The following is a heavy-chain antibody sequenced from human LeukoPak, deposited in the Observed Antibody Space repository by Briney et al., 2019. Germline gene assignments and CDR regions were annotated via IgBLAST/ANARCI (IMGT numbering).Heavy chain of an antibody. J-gene: IGHJ2*01. CDR2: IRYDGSNK. Sequence: PGGSLRLSCAASGFTFSSYGMHWVRQAPGKGLEWVAFIRYDGSNKYYADSVKGRFTISRDNSKNTLYLQMNSLRAEDTAVYYCAKGDSSGWYGVWYFDLWGRGTLVTVSS. D-gene: IGHD6-19*01. V-gene: IGHV3-30*02. CDR1: GFTFSSYG. CDR3: AKGDSSGWYGVWYFDL.